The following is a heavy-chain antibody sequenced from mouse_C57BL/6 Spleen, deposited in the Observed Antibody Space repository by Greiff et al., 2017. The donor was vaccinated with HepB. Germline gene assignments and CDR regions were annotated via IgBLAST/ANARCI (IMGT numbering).Heavy chain of an antibody. D-gene: IGHD1-1*01. CDR3: ARFRITTVGYFDD. V-gene: IGHV1-82*01. CDR1: GYAFSSSW. Sequence: QVQLQQSGPELVKPGASVKISCKASGYAFSSSWMNWVKQRPGKGLEWIGRIYPGDGDTNYNGKFKGKATLTADKSSSTAYMQLSSLTSEDSAVYFCARFRITTVGYFDDWGQGTTLTVSS. CDR2: IYPGDGDT. J-gene: IGHJ2*01.